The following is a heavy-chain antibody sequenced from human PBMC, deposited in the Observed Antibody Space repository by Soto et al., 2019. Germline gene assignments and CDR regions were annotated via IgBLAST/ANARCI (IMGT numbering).Heavy chain of an antibody. CDR3: ATVHNTSRSFDY. D-gene: IGHD1-20*01. V-gene: IGHV3-23*01. J-gene: IGHJ4*02. CDR2: TGATGRTT. CDR1: GFTFNIYA. Sequence: VGSLRLSCAASGFTFNIYAMTWVRQAPGKGLEWVSTTGATGRTTYYSDSVKGRFTVSRDNSKNTLDLQMSNLRAEDTAVYYCATVHNTSRSFDYWGQGTLVIVSS.